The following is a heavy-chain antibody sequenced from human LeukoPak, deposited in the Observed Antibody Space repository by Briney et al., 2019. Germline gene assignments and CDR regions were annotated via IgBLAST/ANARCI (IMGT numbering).Heavy chain of an antibody. CDR2: IYYSGST. CDR3: ASRAPGSNTFDY. CDR1: GGSISSYY. V-gene: IGHV4-59*08. D-gene: IGHD3-10*01. J-gene: IGHJ4*02. Sequence: KPSETLSLTCTVSGGSISSYYWSWIRQPPGKGLEWIGYIYYSGSTNYNPSLKSRVTISVDTSKNQFSLKLSSVTAADTAVYYCASRAPGSNTFDYWGQGTLVTVSS.